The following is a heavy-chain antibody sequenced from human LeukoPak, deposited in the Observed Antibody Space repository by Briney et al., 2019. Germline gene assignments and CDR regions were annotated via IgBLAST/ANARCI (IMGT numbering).Heavy chain of an antibody. V-gene: IGHV3-7*01. CDR2: IKQDGREN. J-gene: IGHJ4*02. CDR3: ARHNDYGEYYFDY. CDR1: GFTFCSYW. D-gene: IGHD4-17*01. Sequence: GGSLRLSCAASGFTFCSYWMRWGRQAPGKGLEGVANIKQDGRENYYDDSVKGRFTISRDNAKNSLYLQMNGLRAEDTAVYYCARHNDYGEYYFDYWGQGTLVTVSS.